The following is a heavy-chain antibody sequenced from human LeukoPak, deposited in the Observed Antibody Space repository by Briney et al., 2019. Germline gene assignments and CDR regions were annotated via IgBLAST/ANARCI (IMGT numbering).Heavy chain of an antibody. V-gene: IGHV3-23*01. Sequence: PGGSLRLSCAASGFTFSNYAVSWVRQAPGKGLEWVSAISGSGGSTYYADSVKGRFTISRDNSKNTLYLQMNSLRAEDTAVYYCAKDKGDYYDILTGFVYWGQGTLVTVSS. CDR2: ISGSGGST. CDR1: GFTFSNYA. CDR3: AKDKGDYYDILTGFVY. J-gene: IGHJ4*02. D-gene: IGHD3-9*01.